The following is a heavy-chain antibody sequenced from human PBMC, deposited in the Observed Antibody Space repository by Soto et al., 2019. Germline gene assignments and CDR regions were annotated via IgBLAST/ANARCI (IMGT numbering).Heavy chain of an antibody. CDR2: IIPLFRTP. CDR3: ARDKGRQQLGGNYYYITDI. Sequence: QVQLVQSGAEVKKPGSSVKVSCKASGGTFSSSAFSWVRQAPGQGLEWMGGIIPLFRTPDYGQRFQGRVTITADESAGTVYMELRGPRSEDTAVYFCARDKGRQQLGGNYYYITDIWGQGTTVTVSS. J-gene: IGHJ6*02. D-gene: IGHD3-3*02. CDR1: GGTFSSSA. V-gene: IGHV1-69*12.